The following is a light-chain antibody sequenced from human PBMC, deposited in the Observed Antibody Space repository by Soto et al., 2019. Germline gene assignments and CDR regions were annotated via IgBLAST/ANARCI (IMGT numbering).Light chain of an antibody. CDR1: QSITSY. J-gene: IGKJ2*01. V-gene: IGKV1-39*01. CDR2: AAS. CDR3: QQNYNTPYT. Sequence: DIQMTQSPSSLPASVGDRVTITCRASQSITSYLNWYQQKPGKAPNLLIYAASNLQRGVPSRFSGSGSGTDVTLTISSLQPEDFATYFCQQNYNTPYTFGQGTNLEIK.